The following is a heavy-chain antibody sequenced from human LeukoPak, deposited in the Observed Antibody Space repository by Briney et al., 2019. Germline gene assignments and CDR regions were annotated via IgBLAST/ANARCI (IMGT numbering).Heavy chain of an antibody. CDR3: AKDSRSSSWLYYFDY. CDR2: IRYDGSNK. Sequence: GGSLRLSCAASGFTFSSYGMHWVRQAPGKGLEGVAFIRYDGSNKYYADSVKGRFTISRDNSKNTLYLQMNSLRAEDTAVYYCAKDSRSSSWLYYFDYWGQGTLVTVSS. J-gene: IGHJ4*02. CDR1: GFTFSSYG. V-gene: IGHV3-30*02. D-gene: IGHD6-13*01.